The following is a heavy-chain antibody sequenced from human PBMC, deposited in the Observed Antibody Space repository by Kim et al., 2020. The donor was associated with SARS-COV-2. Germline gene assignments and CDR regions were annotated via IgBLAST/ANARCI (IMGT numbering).Heavy chain of an antibody. V-gene: IGHV3-30*02. J-gene: IGHJ3*02. D-gene: IGHD6-19*01. CDR3: AIIAVAGTDAFDI. Sequence: YADSVKSRFTIARDNSKNTLYRQMNSLRAEDTAVYYCAIIAVAGTDAFDIWGQGTMVTVSS.